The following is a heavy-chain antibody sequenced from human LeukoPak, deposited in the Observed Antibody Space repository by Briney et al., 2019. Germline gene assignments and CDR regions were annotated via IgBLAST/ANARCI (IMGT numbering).Heavy chain of an antibody. CDR3: ASTQRITMAGPDYWYFDL. CDR2: IYYSGST. V-gene: IGHV4-59*01. D-gene: IGHD3-10*01. J-gene: IGHJ2*01. CDR1: GDSISSYY. Sequence: SETLSLTCTVSGDSISSYYWSWIRQPPEKGLEWIGYIYYSGSTNYNPSLKSRVTISVDTSKTQFSLKMNSVTAADTAVYYCASTQRITMAGPDYWYFDLWGRGTLVTVSS.